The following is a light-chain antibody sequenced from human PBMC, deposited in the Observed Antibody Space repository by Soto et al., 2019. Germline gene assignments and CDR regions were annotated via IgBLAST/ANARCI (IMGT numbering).Light chain of an antibody. V-gene: IGKV1-39*01. CDR3: QQSYSTLTWT. CDR1: QSISSY. J-gene: IGKJ1*01. CDR2: AAS. Sequence: DIQMTQSPSSLSASVGDRVTITCRASQSISSYLNWYQQKPGKAPKLLIYAASSLQSGVPSRFSGSGSGTDFTLTISSLQPEDFATYYCQQSYSTLTWTFGQGGKVDIK.